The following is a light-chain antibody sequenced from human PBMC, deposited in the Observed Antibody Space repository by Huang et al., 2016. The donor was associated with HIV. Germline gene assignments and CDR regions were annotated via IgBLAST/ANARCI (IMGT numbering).Light chain of an antibody. CDR2: YAS. V-gene: IGKV3-11*01. CDR3: QQRHDWPLT. Sequence: EIVLTQSPATLSLSPGERGTLSCRASQSVSSYLALYQQKPGQAPRLLIYYASNLATGIPARFSGSGSGTDFTLTISSLEPEDFAVYYCQQRHDWPLTFGGGTKVEIK. CDR1: QSVSSY. J-gene: IGKJ4*01.